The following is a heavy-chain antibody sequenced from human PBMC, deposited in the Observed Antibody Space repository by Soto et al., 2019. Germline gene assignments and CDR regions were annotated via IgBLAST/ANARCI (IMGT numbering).Heavy chain of an antibody. J-gene: IGHJ4*02. V-gene: IGHV4-31*03. CDR1: GGSISSGGYY. CDR2: IYDSGST. CDR3: AREGNGSIYFDY. D-gene: IGHD3-10*01. Sequence: SETLSLTCTVSGGSISSGGYYWSWIRQHPGKGLEGIGYIYDSGSTYYNPSLKSRVTISVDTSKNPSSLKLSSVTAADTAVYYCAREGNGSIYFDYWGQGTLVTVSS.